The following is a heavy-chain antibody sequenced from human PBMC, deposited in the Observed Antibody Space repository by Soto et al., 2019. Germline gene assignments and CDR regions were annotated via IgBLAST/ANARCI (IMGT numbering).Heavy chain of an antibody. J-gene: IGHJ3*01. Sequence: QITLKESGPTLVKPTQTLTLTCAFSGFSLSTSGVSVAWIHQPPGKALEWLALIYSNDDKRYSPSLKSRLTITKDTSKNQVVLTMTNMDPVDTATYYCAHRPNWGYNYGRVAFDFWGQGTMVTVSS. CDR2: IYSNDDK. CDR3: AHRPNWGYNYGRVAFDF. CDR1: GFSLSTSGVS. V-gene: IGHV2-5*01. D-gene: IGHD5-18*01.